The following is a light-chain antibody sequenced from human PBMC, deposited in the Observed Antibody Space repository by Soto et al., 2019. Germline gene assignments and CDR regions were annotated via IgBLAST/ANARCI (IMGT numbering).Light chain of an antibody. V-gene: IGKV3-20*01. CDR3: QHYGGSFI. CDR1: QSINSKS. CDR2: NTS. J-gene: IGKJ3*01. Sequence: EIVLTQSPGTLSLSPGEGATVSCRASQSINSKSLVWYQRKVGQAPRLLIYNTSSRATGIPDRFSGSGSGTDFTLSISRLEHEDFAVYYCQHYGGSFIFGPGTKVDFK.